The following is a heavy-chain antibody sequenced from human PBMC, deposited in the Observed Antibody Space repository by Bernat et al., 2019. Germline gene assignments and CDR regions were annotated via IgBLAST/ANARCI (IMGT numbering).Heavy chain of an antibody. CDR3: AREGNRLLYTNPLDI. Sequence: EVQLVESGGGLVKPGGSLRHTCAASGFTFSSYSMNWVRQTPGKGLEWVSSISGSSSHKYHAASLKDRLTTSRRNSKTSLYLQMNSLGVEDTAVYYCAREGNRLLYTNPLDIWGQGTMVTVSS. J-gene: IGHJ3*02. D-gene: IGHD2-21*01. CDR1: GFTFSSYS. V-gene: IGHV3-21*01. CDR2: ISGSSSHK.